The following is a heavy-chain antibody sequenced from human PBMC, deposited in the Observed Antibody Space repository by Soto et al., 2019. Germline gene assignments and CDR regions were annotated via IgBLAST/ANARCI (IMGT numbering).Heavy chain of an antibody. CDR1: GFTFSSYW. D-gene: IGHD3-10*01. Sequence: PGGSLRLSCAASGFTFSSYWMSWVRQAPGEGLEWVANIKQDGSGKYYVDSVKGRFTMSRDNAKNSLFLQMNSLTAEDTAVYYCARESYYYGSGYGMDVWGPGTTVTVSS. CDR2: IKQDGSGK. V-gene: IGHV3-7*05. CDR3: ARESYYYGSGYGMDV. J-gene: IGHJ6*02.